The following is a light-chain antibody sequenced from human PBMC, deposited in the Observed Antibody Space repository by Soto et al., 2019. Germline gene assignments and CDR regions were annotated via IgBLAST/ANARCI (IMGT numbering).Light chain of an antibody. V-gene: IGLV1-44*01. CDR1: RSNIGSNP. CDR3: ASWDDSLNV. J-gene: IGLJ1*01. CDR2: RNN. Sequence: HSVLTQPPSASGTPGQRVTISCSGIRSNIGSNPVNWYQQLPGTAPKLLIYRNNQRPSGAPDRFSGSKSGTSASRAISGLQPDDEADYYCASWDDSLNVFGTGTKVTVL.